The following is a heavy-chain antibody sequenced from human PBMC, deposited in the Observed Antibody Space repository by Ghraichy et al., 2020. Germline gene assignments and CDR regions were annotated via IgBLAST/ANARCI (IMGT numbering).Heavy chain of an antibody. V-gene: IGHV1-69*13. J-gene: IGHJ6*02. CDR3: ARGQGAAAGASYYYYGMDV. CDR1: GGTFSSYA. D-gene: IGHD6-13*01. Sequence: SVKVSCKASGGTFSSYAISWVRQAPGQGLEWMGGIIPIFGTANYAQKFQGRVTITADESTSTAYMELSSLRSEDTAVYYCARGQGAAAGASYYYYGMDVWGQGTTVTVSS. CDR2: IIPIFGTA.